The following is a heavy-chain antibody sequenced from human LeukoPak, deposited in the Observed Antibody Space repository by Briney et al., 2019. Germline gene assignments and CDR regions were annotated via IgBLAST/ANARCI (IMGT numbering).Heavy chain of an antibody. CDR1: GFTFSSYA. V-gene: IGHV3-23*01. CDR3: AEEGGKGIAARLDAFDI. J-gene: IGHJ3*02. Sequence: PGGSLRLSCAASGFTFSSYAMSWVRQAPGKGLEWVSAISGSGGSTYYADSVKGRFTISRDNSKNTLYLQMNSLRAEDTAVYYCAEEGGKGIAARLDAFDIWGQGTMVTVSS. D-gene: IGHD6-6*01. CDR2: ISGSGGST.